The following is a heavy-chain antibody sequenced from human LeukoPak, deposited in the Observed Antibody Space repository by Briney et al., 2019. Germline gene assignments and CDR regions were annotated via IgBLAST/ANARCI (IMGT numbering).Heavy chain of an antibody. J-gene: IGHJ5*02. CDR1: GGSLNSYY. D-gene: IGHD6-19*01. Sequence: SETLSLTCTVSGGSLNSYYWNWLRQSPGKGLEWIGYVFYTGSTNYNPSLKSRFTISADTSKNLFSLKLKSVTAADTAIYYCAKGGHSSGWFNWFDPWGQGALVIVSS. CDR3: AKGGHSSGWFNWFDP. V-gene: IGHV4-59*01. CDR2: VFYTGST.